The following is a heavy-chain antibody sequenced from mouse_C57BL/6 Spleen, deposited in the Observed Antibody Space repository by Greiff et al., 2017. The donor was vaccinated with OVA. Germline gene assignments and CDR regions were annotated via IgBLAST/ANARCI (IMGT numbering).Heavy chain of an antibody. J-gene: IGHJ3*01. D-gene: IGHD4-1*01. V-gene: IGHV1-53*01. CDR1: GYTFTSYW. CDR3: ALGCWERSWCAY. Sequence: QVQLQQPGPDLVKPGASVKLSCKASGYTFTSYWMHWVKQRPGQGLEWIGNINPSNGGTTYHQTFKSKATLTVDKSSSTAYMQLSSLTSEDSAVDYCALGCWERSWCAYWGQGTLVTVAA. CDR2: INPSNGGT.